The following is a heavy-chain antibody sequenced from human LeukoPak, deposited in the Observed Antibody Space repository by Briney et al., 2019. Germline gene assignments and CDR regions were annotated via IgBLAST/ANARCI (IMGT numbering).Heavy chain of an antibody. V-gene: IGHV4-39*01. Sequence: PSETLSLTCTVSGGSISSSSYYWVWTRQPPGKGLEWIGNMHYSGSTYYNPSLKSRVAISVDTSKNQFSLKLSSVTAADTAVYYCARRVSSTSWFDYWGQGTLVTVSS. CDR3: ARRVSSTSWFDY. J-gene: IGHJ4*02. CDR2: MHYSGST. D-gene: IGHD2-2*01. CDR1: GGSISSSSYY.